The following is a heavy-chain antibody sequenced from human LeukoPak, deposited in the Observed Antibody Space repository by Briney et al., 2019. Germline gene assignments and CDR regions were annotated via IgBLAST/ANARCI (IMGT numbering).Heavy chain of an antibody. CDR3: ARGVRGNDYGDYSDAFDI. CDR1: GYTFTSYD. D-gene: IGHD4-17*01. J-gene: IGHJ3*02. Sequence: ASVKVSCKASGYTFTSYDINWVRQATGQGLEWMGWMNPNSGNTGYAQKFQGRVTMTRNTSISTAYMELSSLRSEDTAVYYCARGVRGNDYGDYSDAFDIWGQGTMVTVSS. V-gene: IGHV1-8*01. CDR2: MNPNSGNT.